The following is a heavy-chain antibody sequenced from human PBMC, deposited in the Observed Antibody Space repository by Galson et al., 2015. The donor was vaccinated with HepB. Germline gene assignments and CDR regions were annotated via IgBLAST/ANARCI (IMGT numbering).Heavy chain of an antibody. Sequence: RLSCAASGFTFSSYAMSWVRQAPGKGLEWVSAISGSGGSTYYADSVKGRFTISRDNSKNTLYLQMNSLRAEDTAVYYCAKDLPVSSGTTTIWLWFPLDYWGQGTLVTVSS. J-gene: IGHJ4*02. V-gene: IGHV3-23*01. D-gene: IGHD2/OR15-2a*01. CDR1: GFTFSSYA. CDR2: ISGSGGST. CDR3: AKDLPVSSGTTTIWLWFPLDY.